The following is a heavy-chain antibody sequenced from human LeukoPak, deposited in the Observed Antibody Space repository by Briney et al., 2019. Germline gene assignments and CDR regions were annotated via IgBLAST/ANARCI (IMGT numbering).Heavy chain of an antibody. D-gene: IGHD4-11*01. J-gene: IGHJ4*02. CDR2: ITSTATTT. CDR1: GFTFSSYS. V-gene: IGHV3-48*01. Sequence: PGGSLRLPCADSGFTFSSYSMNWVRQAPGKGLEWVSYITSTATTTYYADSVKGRFTISRDNAKNSLYLQMNSLRAEDTAVYYCVRDRFYSFDYWGQGTLVTVSS. CDR3: VRDRFYSFDY.